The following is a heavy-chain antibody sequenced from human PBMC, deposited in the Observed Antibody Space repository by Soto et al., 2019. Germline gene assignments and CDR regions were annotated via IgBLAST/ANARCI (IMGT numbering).Heavy chain of an antibody. D-gene: IGHD6-19*01. Sequence: EVQLVESGGGLVQPGRSLRLSCAASGFTFDDYAMHWVRQAPGKGLEWVSGISWNSGSRGYADSVKGRFTISRDNAKNSLYLQMNSLRAEDTALYYCAKLGAGTSYWGQGTLVTVSS. CDR2: ISWNSGSR. CDR3: AKLGAGTSY. J-gene: IGHJ4*02. V-gene: IGHV3-9*01. CDR1: GFTFDDYA.